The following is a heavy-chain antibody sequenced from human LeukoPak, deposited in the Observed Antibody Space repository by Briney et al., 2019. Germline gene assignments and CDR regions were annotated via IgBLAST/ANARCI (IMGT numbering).Heavy chain of an antibody. CDR2: IWYDGSNK. CDR1: GFTFSSYG. J-gene: IGHJ1*01. V-gene: IGHV3-33*01. CDR3: ARDSIAAAGSAEYFQH. Sequence: GGSLRLSCAASGFTFSSYGMHWVRQAPGKGLEWVAVIWYDGSNKYYADSVKGRFTISRDNPKNTLYLQMNSLRAEDTAVYYCARDSIAAAGSAEYFQHWGQGTLVIVSS. D-gene: IGHD6-13*01.